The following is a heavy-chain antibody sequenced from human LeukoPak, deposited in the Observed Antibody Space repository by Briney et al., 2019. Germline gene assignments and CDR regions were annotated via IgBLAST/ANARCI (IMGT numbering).Heavy chain of an antibody. CDR2: ISSSSSYI. Sequence: GGSLRLSCAASGFTFNTYTMNWVRQAPGKGLEWVSSISSSSSYIYYADSVKGRFTISRDNAKNSLYLQMNSLRAEDTAVYYCARVSYRTSSVDYWGQGTLDSVSS. CDR3: ARVSYRTSSVDY. V-gene: IGHV3-21*01. D-gene: IGHD1-26*01. J-gene: IGHJ4*02. CDR1: GFTFNTYT.